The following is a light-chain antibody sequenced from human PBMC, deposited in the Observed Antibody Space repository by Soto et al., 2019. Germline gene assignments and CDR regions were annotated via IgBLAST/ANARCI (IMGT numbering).Light chain of an antibody. CDR2: KVA. CDR1: QDINIW. V-gene: IGKV1-5*03. J-gene: IGKJ2*01. Sequence: DIQMTQSPSTLSASVGDRVTITCRASQDINIWVAWSQQKPGKAPELLIYKVATLERGVPSRCIGSGSGTDVTLALSSLQPDGFATDYCQQYRSDPTTYGRGTRLAI. CDR3: QQYRSDPTT.